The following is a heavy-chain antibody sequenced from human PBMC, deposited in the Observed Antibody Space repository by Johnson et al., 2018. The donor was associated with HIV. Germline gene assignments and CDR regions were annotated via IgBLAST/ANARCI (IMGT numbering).Heavy chain of an antibody. V-gene: IGHV3-11*04. D-gene: IGHD2-2*01. CDR3: AKVVRRDLDACDI. Sequence: VQLVESGGGVVQPGGSLRLSCAASGFTFSDYYMSWIRQAPGKGLEWVSYISSSGSTIYYADSVKGRFTISRDNSKNTLYLQMNSLRAEDTAVYYCAKVVRRDLDACDIWCQGTMVTVSS. CDR2: ISSSGSTI. CDR1: GFTFSDYY. J-gene: IGHJ3*02.